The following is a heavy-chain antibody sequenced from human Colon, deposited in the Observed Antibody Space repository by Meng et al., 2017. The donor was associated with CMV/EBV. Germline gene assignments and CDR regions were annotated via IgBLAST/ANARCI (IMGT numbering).Heavy chain of an antibody. J-gene: IGHJ5*02. CDR3: AKRWSQQSLNWFDP. CDR2: IGVSATNT. D-gene: IGHD1-1*01. CDR1: GFTFSNSP. Sequence: SGFTFSNSPMHWVLQAPGKGLAWVSTIGVSATNTYYADSVKGRFTISRDNSKNTLYLQMNYLRAEDTALYYCAKRWSQQSLNWFDPWGQGTLVTVSS. V-gene: IGHV3-23*01.